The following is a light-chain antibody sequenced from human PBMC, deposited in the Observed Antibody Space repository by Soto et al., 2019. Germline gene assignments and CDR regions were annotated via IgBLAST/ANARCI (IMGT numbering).Light chain of an antibody. CDR3: QQYNGYPLT. CDR1: QTINNW. J-gene: IGKJ4*01. V-gene: IGKV1-5*01. CDR2: DAS. Sequence: DVQMTQSASALSASVGDRVTITCRASQTINNWLAWYQQKPGKAPKVLIYDASSLQSGVPSRFSGSGFGTEFTLTINSLQPDDFATYYCQQYNGYPLTFGGGTKVDI.